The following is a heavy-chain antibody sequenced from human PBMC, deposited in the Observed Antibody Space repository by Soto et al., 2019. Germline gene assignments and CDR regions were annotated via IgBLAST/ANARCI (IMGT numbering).Heavy chain of an antibody. J-gene: IGHJ4*02. D-gene: IGHD5-18*01. V-gene: IGHV1-18*01. CDR3: ARDELSYDGPSIQLPTGSDY. CDR2: ISAYNGNT. CDR1: GYTFTSYG. Sequence: QVQLVQSGAEVKKPGASVKVSCKASGYTFTSYGISWVRQAPGQGLEWMGWISAYNGNTNYAQKLQGRVTMTTDTSTSTAYMELRSLRSDDTAVYYCARDELSYDGPSIQLPTGSDYWGQGTLVTVSS.